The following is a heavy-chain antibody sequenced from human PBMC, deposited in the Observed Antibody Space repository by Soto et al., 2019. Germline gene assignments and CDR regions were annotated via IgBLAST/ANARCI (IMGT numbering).Heavy chain of an antibody. V-gene: IGHV4-30-4*01. CDR1: GGSISSGDYY. Sequence: SETLSLTCTVSGGSISSGDYYWSWVRQPPGKGLEWIGYIYYSGSTYYNPSLKSRVTISVDTSKNQFSLKLSSVTVADTAVYYCARGYSYMIFDYWGQGTLVTVS. J-gene: IGHJ4*02. D-gene: IGHD5-18*01. CDR3: ARGYSYMIFDY. CDR2: IYYSGST.